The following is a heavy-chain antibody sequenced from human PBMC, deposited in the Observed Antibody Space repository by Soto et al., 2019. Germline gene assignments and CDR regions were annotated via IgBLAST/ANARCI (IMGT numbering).Heavy chain of an antibody. Sequence: PGGSLRLSCAASGFTFSSYLMSWVRQAPGKGLEWVANIKQDGSEKYYVDSVKGRFTISRDNAKNSLYLQMNSLRAEDTAVYYCARVWPGYCSGGSCSNFDYWGQGTLVTVSS. D-gene: IGHD2-15*01. V-gene: IGHV3-7*01. CDR2: IKQDGSEK. CDR3: ARVWPGYCSGGSCSNFDY. CDR1: GFTFSSYL. J-gene: IGHJ4*02.